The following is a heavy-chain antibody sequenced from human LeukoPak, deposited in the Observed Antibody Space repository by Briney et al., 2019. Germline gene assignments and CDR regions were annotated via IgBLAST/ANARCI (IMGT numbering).Heavy chain of an antibody. CDR1: GFTFSSYS. CDR3: ANTYCSGGSCYWAFDY. J-gene: IGHJ4*02. CDR2: ISSSSDYI. D-gene: IGHD2-15*01. Sequence: GGSLRLSCAASGFTFSSYSMNWVRQAQPTGLELVSSISSSSDYIYYADSMKGRFTISRDNANNSLYLQMNSLRAEDTAVYYCANTYCSGGSCYWAFDYWGQGTLVTVSS. V-gene: IGHV3-21*01.